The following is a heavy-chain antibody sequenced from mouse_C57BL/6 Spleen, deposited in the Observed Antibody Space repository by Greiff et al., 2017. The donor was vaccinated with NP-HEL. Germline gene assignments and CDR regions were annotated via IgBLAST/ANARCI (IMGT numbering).Heavy chain of an antibody. V-gene: IGHV1-82*01. Sequence: VQLQESGPELVKPGASVKISCKASGYAFSSSWMNWVQQRPGKGLEWIGRIYPGDGDTNYNGKFKGKATLTADKSSSTAYMQLSSLTSEDSAVYYCARRLWYDYWGQGTTLTVSS. CDR3: ARRLWYDY. CDR2: IYPGDGDT. CDR1: GYAFSSSW. J-gene: IGHJ2*01. D-gene: IGHD2-1*01.